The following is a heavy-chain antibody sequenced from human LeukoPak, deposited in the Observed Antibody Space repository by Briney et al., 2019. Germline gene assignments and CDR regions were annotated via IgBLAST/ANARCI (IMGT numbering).Heavy chain of an antibody. V-gene: IGHV3-7*01. CDR3: ARVGDYGDWKYDY. CDR1: GFTFTNYC. J-gene: IGHJ4*02. Sequence: GGSLRLSCAASGFTFTNYCMSWVRQAPGKGLEWVANINQDGSEKYYVDSVKGRFTISRDNAKNSLYLQMNSLRAEDTAVYYCARVGDYGDWKYDYWGQGTLVTVSS. D-gene: IGHD4-17*01. CDR2: INQDGSEK.